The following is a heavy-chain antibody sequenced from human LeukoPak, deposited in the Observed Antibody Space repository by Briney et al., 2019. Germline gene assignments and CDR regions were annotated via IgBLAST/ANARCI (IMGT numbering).Heavy chain of an antibody. CDR3: AKPLGDYFDY. Sequence: GGSLRLSCAASGFNFIDYTMNWVRQAPGKGLEWVSSITSTGRYIFYADSLKGRFTISRDNAKKSLYLQMNSLRAEDTAVYYCAKPLGDYFDYWGQGTLVTVSS. CDR1: GFNFIDYT. V-gene: IGHV3-21*01. CDR2: ITSTGRYI. D-gene: IGHD3-16*01. J-gene: IGHJ4*02.